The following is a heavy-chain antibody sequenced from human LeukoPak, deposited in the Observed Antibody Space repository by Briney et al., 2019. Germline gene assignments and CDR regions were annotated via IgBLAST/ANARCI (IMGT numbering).Heavy chain of an antibody. CDR2: ISGSGGST. V-gene: IGHV3-23*01. D-gene: IGHD6-19*01. CDR1: GFTFSSYA. J-gene: IGHJ4*02. CDR3: ARAGGGWLAQDY. Sequence: PGGSLRLSCAASGFTFSSYAMSWVRQAPGKGLEWVSAISGSGGSTYYADSVKGRFTISRDNSKNTLYLQMNSLRAEDTAVYYCARAGGGWLAQDYWGQGTLVTVSS.